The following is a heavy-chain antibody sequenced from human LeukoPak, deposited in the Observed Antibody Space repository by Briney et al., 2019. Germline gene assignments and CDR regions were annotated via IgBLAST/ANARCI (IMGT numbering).Heavy chain of an antibody. CDR1: GFTFSSHW. Sequence: GGSLRLSCAASGFTFSSHWMTWVRLAPGKGLEWVASIKQGGSQKYYVDSVKGRFTISRDDAKSTLFLQMNNLRAEDSALYYCARGPNFGDYVDFLDSWGQGTLVTVSS. J-gene: IGHJ4*02. CDR3: ARGPNFGDYVDFLDS. D-gene: IGHD4-17*01. V-gene: IGHV3-7*01. CDR2: IKQGGSQK.